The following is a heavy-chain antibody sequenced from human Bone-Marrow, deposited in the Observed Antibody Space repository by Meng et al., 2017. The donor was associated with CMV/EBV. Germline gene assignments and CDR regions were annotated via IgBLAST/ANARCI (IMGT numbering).Heavy chain of an antibody. J-gene: IGHJ6*02. D-gene: IGHD2-2*02. CDR1: GYTFTSYG. CDR2: ISAYNGNT. Sequence: ASVKVSCKASGYTFTSYGISWVRQAPGQGLEWMGWISAYNGNTNYAQKFQGRVTITADKSTSTAYMELSSLRSEDTAVYYCARDTVVVPAAIRYYYYGMDVWGQGTTVTVSS. CDR3: ARDTVVVPAAIRYYYYGMDV. V-gene: IGHV1-18*01.